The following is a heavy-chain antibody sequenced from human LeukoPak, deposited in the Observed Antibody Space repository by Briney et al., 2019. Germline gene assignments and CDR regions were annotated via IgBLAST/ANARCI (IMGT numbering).Heavy chain of an antibody. CDR1: GYSFASYW. CDR2: IYPGDSDT. Sequence: GESLKISCKGSGYSFASYWIGWVRQMPGKGLEWMGIIYPGDSDTRYSPSFQGQVTISADKSISTAYLQWSSLKASDTAMYYCARLLPVAAPIGYFDYWGQGTLVPVSS. D-gene: IGHD2-15*01. J-gene: IGHJ4*02. CDR3: ARLLPVAAPIGYFDY. V-gene: IGHV5-51*01.